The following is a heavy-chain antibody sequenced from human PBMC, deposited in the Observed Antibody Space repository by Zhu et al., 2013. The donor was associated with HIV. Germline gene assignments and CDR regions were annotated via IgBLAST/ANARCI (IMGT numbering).Heavy chain of an antibody. CDR3: ARVPAPAYDSSGYYSFWFDP. Sequence: QVQLVQSGAEVKKPGSSVKVSCKASGGTFSSYAISWVRQAPGQGLEWMGGIIPIFGTANYAQKFQGRVTITADESTSTAYMELSSLRSEDTAVYYCARVPAPAYDSSGYYSFWFDPWGQGTLVTVSS. D-gene: IGHD3-22*01. CDR1: GGTFSSYA. CDR2: IIPIFGTA. J-gene: IGHJ5*02. V-gene: IGHV1-69*01.